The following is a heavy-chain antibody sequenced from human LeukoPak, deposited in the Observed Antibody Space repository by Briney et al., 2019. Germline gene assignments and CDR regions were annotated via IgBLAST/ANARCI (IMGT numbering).Heavy chain of an antibody. V-gene: IGHV1-46*01. J-gene: IGHJ4*02. CDR1: GYTFTGYY. CDR3: ARERGELHRKLDS. Sequence: GASVKVSCKPSGYTFTGYYMYWVRQAPGQGLQWMGMINPSGGSAIYAQKFHGRVTMTSDTSTSTVYMELRSLRSEDTALYFCARERGELHRKLDSWGQGTLVTVSS. D-gene: IGHD1-26*01. CDR2: INPSGGSA.